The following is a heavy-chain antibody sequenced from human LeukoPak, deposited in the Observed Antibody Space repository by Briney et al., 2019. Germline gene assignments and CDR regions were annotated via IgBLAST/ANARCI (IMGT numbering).Heavy chain of an antibody. CDR3: ARDGNAL. V-gene: IGHV4-39*07. CDR2: IYYSGGT. J-gene: IGHJ4*02. Sequence: SETLSLTCTVSGGSISSSSFYWGWIRQPPGKGLEWIGTIYYSGGTYYNPSLKSRVTISIDTSKNQFSLKLRSVTAADTAVYYCARDGNALWGQGTLVTVSS. CDR1: GGSISSSSFY. D-gene: IGHD1-1*01.